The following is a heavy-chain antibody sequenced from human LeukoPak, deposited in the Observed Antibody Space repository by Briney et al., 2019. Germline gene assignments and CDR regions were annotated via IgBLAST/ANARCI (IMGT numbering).Heavy chain of an antibody. V-gene: IGHV1-2*02. J-gene: IGHJ4*02. CDR2: INCHSGGT. CDR1: GYTFTGYY. CDR3: ARGETYGVDY. Sequence: ASVKVSCKSSGYTFTGYYIHWVRQAPGQGLEWMGWINCHSGGTNHAQKFQGSVTMTRDPSISTAYMELTSLISDDTAVYYCARGETYGVDYWGQGTLVTVSS. D-gene: IGHD1-26*01.